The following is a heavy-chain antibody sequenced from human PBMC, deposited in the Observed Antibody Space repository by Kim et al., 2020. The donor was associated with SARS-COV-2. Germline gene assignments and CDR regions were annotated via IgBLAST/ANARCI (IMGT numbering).Heavy chain of an antibody. CDR3: ARVRCSGGRCFFDY. Sequence: GGSLRLSCAASGFAFDDHAMSWVRQGPGKGPEWVSGINWNGGSTSYVNSVKGRFTISRDNAKNSLYLQMNSLRAEDTALYHCARVRCSGGRCFFDYWGQGTLVTVSS. J-gene: IGHJ4*02. CDR1: GFAFDDHA. CDR2: INWNGGST. V-gene: IGHV3-20*01. D-gene: IGHD2-15*01.